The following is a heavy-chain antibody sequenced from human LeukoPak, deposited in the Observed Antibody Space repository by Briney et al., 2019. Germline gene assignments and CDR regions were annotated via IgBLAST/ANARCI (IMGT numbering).Heavy chain of an antibody. D-gene: IGHD6-13*01. V-gene: IGHV3-7*01. Sequence: PGGSLRLSCAASGFTFSSYWMSWVRQVPGKGLEWVANIKQDGSEKYYVDSVKGRFTISRDNAKNSLYLQMNSLRAEDTAVYYCARWGFAGSSSTWGQGTLVTVSS. CDR3: ARWGFAGSSST. J-gene: IGHJ5*02. CDR1: GFTFSSYW. CDR2: IKQDGSEK.